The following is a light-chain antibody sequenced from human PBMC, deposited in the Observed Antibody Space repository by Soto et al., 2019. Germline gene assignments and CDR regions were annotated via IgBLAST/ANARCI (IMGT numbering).Light chain of an antibody. CDR1: QSITYW. J-gene: IGKJ1*01. CDR2: DVF. Sequence: DIKMTQSPSSLSASVGDRVTITCRASQSITYWLAWYQQKPGRAPKLLIYDVFNLQSGVPSRFSGSGSGTEFTLTISSLQPDDSATYYCQHYSTVWAFGQGTRWIS. CDR3: QHYSTVWA. V-gene: IGKV1-5*01.